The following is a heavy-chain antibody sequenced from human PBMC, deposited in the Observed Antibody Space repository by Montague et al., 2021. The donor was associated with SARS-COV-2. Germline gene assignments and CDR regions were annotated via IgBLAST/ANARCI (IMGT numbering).Heavy chain of an antibody. CDR3: ARATSVRGAVSWFDP. J-gene: IGHJ5*02. V-gene: IGHV4-59*11. CDR1: GGSISSHF. Sequence: SETLSLTCTVSGGSISSHFWSFIRQPPGKGLEWIGYINSNGGTNDNPSLRGRLTMSVGTSKNQFSLQLRSMTPADTAVYFCARATSVRGAVSWFDPWGQGILVTVSS. CDR2: INSNGGT. D-gene: IGHD3-10*01.